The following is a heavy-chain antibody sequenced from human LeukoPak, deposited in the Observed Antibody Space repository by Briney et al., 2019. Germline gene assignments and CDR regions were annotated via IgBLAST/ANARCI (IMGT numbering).Heavy chain of an antibody. CDR2: IYPGDSDT. V-gene: IGHV5-51*01. J-gene: IGHJ4*02. CDR3: ARQYYDYVWGSYRLDY. Sequence: GASLQISCKGSGSSFTSYWIGWVRQLPGKGLEWMGIIYPGDSDTRYSPSFQGQVTISADKSISTAYLQWSSLKASDTAMYYCARQYYDYVWGSYRLDYWGQGTLVTVSS. CDR1: GSSFTSYW. D-gene: IGHD3-16*02.